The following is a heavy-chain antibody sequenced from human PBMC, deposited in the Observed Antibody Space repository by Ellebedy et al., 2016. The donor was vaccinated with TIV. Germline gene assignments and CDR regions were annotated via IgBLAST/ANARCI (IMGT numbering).Heavy chain of an antibody. J-gene: IGHJ3*02. CDR1: GGSISSSNW. D-gene: IGHD5-18*01. Sequence: MPSETLSLTCAVSGGSISSSNWWRWVRQPPGKGLEWIGEIYHSGSTNYNPSLKSRVTISVDKSKNQFSLKLSSVTAADTAVYYCARDPTLDTAMVDQDAFDIWGQGTMVTVSS. CDR2: IYHSGST. CDR3: ARDPTLDTAMVDQDAFDI. V-gene: IGHV4-4*02.